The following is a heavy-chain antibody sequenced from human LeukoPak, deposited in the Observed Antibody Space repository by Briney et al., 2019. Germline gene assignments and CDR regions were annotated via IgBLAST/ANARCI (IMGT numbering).Heavy chain of an antibody. Sequence: GGSLRLSCAASGFTFSNAWMSWVRQAPGKGLEWVGRIKSETDGGTTDYAAPVKGRFTISRDDSKNTLYLQINSLKTEDTAVYYCTTLYGSGSYYWGQGTLVTVSS. CDR1: GFTFSNAW. D-gene: IGHD3-10*01. V-gene: IGHV3-15*01. CDR3: TTLYGSGSYY. CDR2: IKSETDGGTT. J-gene: IGHJ4*02.